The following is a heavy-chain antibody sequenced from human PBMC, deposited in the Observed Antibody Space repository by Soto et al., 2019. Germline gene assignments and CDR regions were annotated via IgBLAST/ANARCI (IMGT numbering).Heavy chain of an antibody. J-gene: IGHJ5*02. Sequence: SGPTLVNPTQTLTLICTFTGFSLSTSGMCVSWIRQPPGKALEWLARIDWDDDKYYSTSLKTRLTISKDTSKNQVVLTMTNMDPVDTVTYFWARSDYYGSGSQFDPWGQGTLVTVSS. V-gene: IGHV2-70*11. CDR1: GFSLSTSGMC. CDR2: IDWDDDK. CDR3: ARSDYYGSGSQFDP. D-gene: IGHD3-10*01.